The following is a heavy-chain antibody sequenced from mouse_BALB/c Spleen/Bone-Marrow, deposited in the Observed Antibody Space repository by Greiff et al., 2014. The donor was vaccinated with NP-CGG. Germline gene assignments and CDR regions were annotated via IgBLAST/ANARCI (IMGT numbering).Heavy chain of an antibody. V-gene: IGHV1S34*01. CDR3: ARKKYGIPYAMDY. CDR1: GYSFTGYY. D-gene: IGHD2-10*02. CDR2: ISCYNGAT. Sequence: LVKTGASVKISCKASGYSFTGYYMHWVKQSHGKSPEWIGYISCYNGATSYNQKFKGKATFTVDTSSSTAYMQFNSLTSEDSAVYYCARKKYGIPYAMDYWGQGTSVTVSS. J-gene: IGHJ4*01.